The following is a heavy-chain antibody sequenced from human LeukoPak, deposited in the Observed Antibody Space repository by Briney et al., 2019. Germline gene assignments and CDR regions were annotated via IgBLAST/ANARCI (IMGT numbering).Heavy chain of an antibody. CDR3: ARGQGFDDGVFDS. D-gene: IGHD1-1*01. Sequence: SGGSLRLSCAASGFSFSSFAMTWVRQAPGKGLEWVSTIRSNGATAYNADSVKGRFTISRDNSKNTVYLQMNSLRVEDTAIYYCARGQGFDDGVFDSWGQGTLVTVSS. CDR1: GFSFSSFA. V-gene: IGHV3-23*01. J-gene: IGHJ4*02. CDR2: IRSNGATA.